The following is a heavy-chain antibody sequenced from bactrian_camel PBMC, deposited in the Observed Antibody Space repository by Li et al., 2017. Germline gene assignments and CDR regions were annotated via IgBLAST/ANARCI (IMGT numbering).Heavy chain of an antibody. CDR2: MYTGFGGGNI. Sequence: HVQLVESGGGSVQAGGSLRLSCEASGYRYASYCMGWFRQTPGKEREGVAAMYTGFGGGNIYYDDSVKGRFTITQDNSKNTLFLQMNVLRPEDTAMYYCAADSASLYGGRCPDEFGYWGQGTQVTVS. V-gene: IGHV3S1*01. D-gene: IGHD6*01. J-gene: IGHJ6*01. CDR3: AADSASLYGGRCPDEFGY. CDR1: GYRYASYC.